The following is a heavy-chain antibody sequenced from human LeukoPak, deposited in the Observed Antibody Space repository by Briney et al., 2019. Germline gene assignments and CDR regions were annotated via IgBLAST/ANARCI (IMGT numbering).Heavy chain of an antibody. J-gene: IGHJ4*02. V-gene: IGHV4-59*08. CDR1: GGSISSYY. Sequence: SGTLSLTCTVSGGSISSYYWTWIRQPPGKGLEWIGYIYYSGTTNYNPSLKSRVTISVDKSKNQFSLRLSSVTAADTAVYYCAAGRLGESDWVAWGQGTLVTVSS. D-gene: IGHD3-10*01. CDR3: AAGRLGESDWVA. CDR2: IYYSGTT.